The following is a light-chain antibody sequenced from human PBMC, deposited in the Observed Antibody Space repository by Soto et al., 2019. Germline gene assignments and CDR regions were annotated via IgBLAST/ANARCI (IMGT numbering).Light chain of an antibody. V-gene: IGKV1-33*01. J-gene: IGKJ5*01. CDR2: DAS. Sequence: DLQMTQSPSSLSTSVGDRVTISCQASQDISNFLNWYQQKPGKAPKLLIYDASDLEAGVPSRFSGSGSGTDFTFTISSLQAEDIATYYCQQYDEFPLTFGQGTRLEIK. CDR1: QDISNF. CDR3: QQYDEFPLT.